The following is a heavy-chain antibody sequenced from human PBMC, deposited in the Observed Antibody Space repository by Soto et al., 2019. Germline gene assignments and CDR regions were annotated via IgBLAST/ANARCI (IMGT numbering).Heavy chain of an antibody. D-gene: IGHD3-3*01. J-gene: IGHJ4*02. CDR1: GGSISSGGYS. V-gene: IGHV4-30-2*01. Sequence: SETLCLTCAVSGGSISSGGYSWSWIRQPPGKGLEWIGYIYHSGSTYYNPSLKSRVTISVDRSKNQFSLKLSSVTAADTAVYYCARGGSITIHTASFDYWGQGTLVTVSS. CDR3: ARGGSITIHTASFDY. CDR2: IYHSGST.